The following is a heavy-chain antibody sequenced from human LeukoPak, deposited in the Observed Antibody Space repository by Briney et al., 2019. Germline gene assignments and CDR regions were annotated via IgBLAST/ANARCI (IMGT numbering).Heavy chain of an antibody. CDR2: VKQNGDEK. CDR1: GFTFSSYW. D-gene: IGHD3-10*01. V-gene: IGHV3-7*01. Sequence: GGSLRLPCAASGFTFSSYWMRWVRQAPGKGLEWVANVKQNGDEKSYGDSVKGRFTISRDNAQNSVYLQMNSLRPEDTAVYYCATALKNVLLWFGEFLVYWGQGTLVTVSS. J-gene: IGHJ4*02. CDR3: ATALKNVLLWFGEFLVY.